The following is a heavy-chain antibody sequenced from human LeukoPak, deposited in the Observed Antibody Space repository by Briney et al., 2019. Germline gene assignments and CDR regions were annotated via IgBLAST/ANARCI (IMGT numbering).Heavy chain of an antibody. CDR2: IYYSGST. D-gene: IGHD3-22*01. CDR1: GGSFSGYY. Sequence: SETLSLTCAVYGGSFSGYYWSWIRQPPGKGLEWIGYIYYSGSTNYNPSLKSRVTISVDTSKNQFSLKLSSVTAADTAVYYCARALYYYDSSGYLLYYFDYWGQGTLVTVSS. V-gene: IGHV4-59*01. CDR3: ARALYYYDSSGYLLYYFDY. J-gene: IGHJ4*02.